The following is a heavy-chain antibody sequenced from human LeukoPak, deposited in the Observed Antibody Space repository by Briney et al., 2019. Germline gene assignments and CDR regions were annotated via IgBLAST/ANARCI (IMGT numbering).Heavy chain of an antibody. J-gene: IGHJ3*01. CDR3: ARSNPNRNALDL. CDR2: ISSGSSHI. D-gene: IGHD1-14*01. V-gene: IGHV3-21*01. Sequence: GGSLRLTCAASGFNFDTHSMNWVRQSPGKSLEWVSSISSGSSHIHYADSVKGRFTISRDNAKKSLFLQMNSLRGDDTAVYYCARSNPNRNALDLWGQGTMVTISS. CDR1: GFNFDTHS.